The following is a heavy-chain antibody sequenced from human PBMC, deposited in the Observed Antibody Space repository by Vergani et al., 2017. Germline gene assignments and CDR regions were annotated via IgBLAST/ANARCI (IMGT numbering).Heavy chain of an antibody. D-gene: IGHD4-17*01. V-gene: IGHV3-23*01. CDR2: ISGSGGST. CDR1: GFTFSSYA. CDR3: AKGYGDLESYFDY. Sequence: EVQLLESGGGLVQPGGSLRLSCAASGFTFSSYAMSWVRQAPGKGLEWVAAISGSGGSTYYADSVKGRFTISRDNSKNTLYLQMNSLRAEDTAVYYCAKGYGDLESYFDYWGQGTLVTVSS. J-gene: IGHJ4*02.